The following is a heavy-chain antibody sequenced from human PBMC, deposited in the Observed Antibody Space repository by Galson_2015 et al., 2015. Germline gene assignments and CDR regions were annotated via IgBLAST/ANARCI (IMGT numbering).Heavy chain of an antibody. CDR1: GFTFSRFW. CDR3: ARDHIAAGDY. D-gene: IGHD6-25*01. J-gene: IGHJ4*02. CDR2: IKNDGSEK. V-gene: IGHV3-7*01. Sequence: LRLSCAASGFTFSRFWMSWVRQAPGKGLEWVANIKNDGSEKYYVDSVKGRFIISRDNAKNSLYLQMNSLRSEDTAFYYCARDHIAAGDYWGQGTLVTVSS.